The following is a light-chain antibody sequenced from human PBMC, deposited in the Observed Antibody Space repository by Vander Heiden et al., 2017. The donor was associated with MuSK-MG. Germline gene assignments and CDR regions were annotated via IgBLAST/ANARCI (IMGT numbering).Light chain of an antibody. CDR1: QGISNS. CDR2: AAS. Sequence: DIQMTQSPSSLSASVGDRVTITCRASQGISNSLAWYQQKPGKAPKLLLYAASRLESGVPSRFSGSGYGTDYTLTISSLQPEDFAPYYCQQYDSTPLYTFGQGTKLEIK. V-gene: IGKV1-NL1*01. CDR3: QQYDSTPLYT. J-gene: IGKJ2*01.